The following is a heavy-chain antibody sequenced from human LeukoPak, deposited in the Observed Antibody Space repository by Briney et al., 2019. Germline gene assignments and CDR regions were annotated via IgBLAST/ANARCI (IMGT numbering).Heavy chain of an antibody. Sequence: SETLSLTCTVSGGSISSYYWSWIRQPAGKGLEWIGRIYISGSANYNPSLKSRVTMSVDTSKNQFSLKLSSVTAADTAVYYCARAGVVVPAAPSDAFDIWGQGTMVTVSS. V-gene: IGHV4-4*07. D-gene: IGHD2-2*01. CDR1: GGSISSYY. CDR2: IYISGSA. CDR3: ARAGVVVPAAPSDAFDI. J-gene: IGHJ3*02.